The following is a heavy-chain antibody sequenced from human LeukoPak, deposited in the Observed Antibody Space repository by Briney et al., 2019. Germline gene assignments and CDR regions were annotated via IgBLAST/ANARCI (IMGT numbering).Heavy chain of an antibody. CDR3: VGQAYSSGWLDN. J-gene: IGHJ4*02. D-gene: IGHD6-19*01. CDR1: GGSFSDYY. CDR2: IYHNGNS. Sequence: SETLSLTCTVSGGSFSDYYWSFIRQPPGKGLEWIGYIYHNGNSDFNPSLKSRVTISVDTSKNQFSLRMSSVTAADTAVYFCVGQAYSSGWLDNWGPGTLVTVSS. V-gene: IGHV4-59*01.